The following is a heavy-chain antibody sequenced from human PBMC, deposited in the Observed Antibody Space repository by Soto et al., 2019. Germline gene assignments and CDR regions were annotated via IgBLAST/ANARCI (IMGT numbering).Heavy chain of an antibody. J-gene: IGHJ4*02. CDR3: AILLGRPPADPTTLASPDFDD. Sequence: GESLNLSFKTSGYNFLHFWIIWVRQKPGKGLEWMGRIDPSNSYTQYSPSFEGRITFSADRSLSTAYLRWSRLRSSDTAMYYCAILLGRPPADPTTLASPDFDDWGQGTLVTVSS. D-gene: IGHD6-6*01. CDR2: IDPSNSYT. V-gene: IGHV5-10-1*01. CDR1: GYNFLHFW.